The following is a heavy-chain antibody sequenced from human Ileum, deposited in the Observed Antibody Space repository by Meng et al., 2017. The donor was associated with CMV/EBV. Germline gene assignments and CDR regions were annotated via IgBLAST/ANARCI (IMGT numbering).Heavy chain of an antibody. D-gene: IGHD4-11*01. CDR3: ARDRVMTTVTKYYYYYGMDV. CDR2: INPDIGDV. J-gene: IGHJ6*02. V-gene: IGHV1-2*02. Sequence: ASVKVSCKASGYTFSAYSMHWVRQAPGQGLEWMGWINPDIGDVNYAQNSQGRVTMTSDTSISTAYMELSRLRSDDTAVYYCARDRVMTTVTKYYYYYGMDVWGQGTTVTVSS. CDR1: GYTFSAYS.